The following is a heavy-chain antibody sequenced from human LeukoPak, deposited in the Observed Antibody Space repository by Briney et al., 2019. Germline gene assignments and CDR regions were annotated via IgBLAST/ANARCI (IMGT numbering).Heavy chain of an antibody. CDR2: ISPDGSVK. D-gene: IGHD5-24*01. Sequence: GGSLRLSCAASGFTFSDYYMSWIRQAPGKGLEWVASISPDGSVKHYVDSVKGRFTISRDNAKNSLSLQMNSPRAEDTAVYFCARLLGMVTTFDIWGQGTVVTVSS. J-gene: IGHJ3*02. CDR1: GFTFSDYY. V-gene: IGHV3-7*02. CDR3: ARLLGMVTTFDI.